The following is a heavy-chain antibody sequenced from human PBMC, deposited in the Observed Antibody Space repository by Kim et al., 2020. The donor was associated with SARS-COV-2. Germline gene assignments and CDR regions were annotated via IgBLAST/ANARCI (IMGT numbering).Heavy chain of an antibody. V-gene: IGHV3-48*02. CDR2: ISSSSSTI. J-gene: IGHJ4*01. CDR3: VRDVRGRGSGFGY. D-gene: IGHD5-12*01. Sequence: GGSLRLSCAASGFTFSTYSMNWVRQAPGKGLEWASYISSSSSTIHYSDSVKGRLTISRDNATDSMYLQNNSLRDDDPAVYYWVRDVRGRGSGFGYWG. CDR1: GFTFSTYS.